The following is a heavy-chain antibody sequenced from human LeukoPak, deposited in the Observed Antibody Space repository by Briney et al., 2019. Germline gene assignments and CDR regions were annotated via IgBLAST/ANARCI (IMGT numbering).Heavy chain of an antibody. CDR2: IYHSGST. V-gene: IGHV4-30-2*01. CDR3: ARGPKNSSWPDY. J-gene: IGHJ4*02. D-gene: IGHD6-13*01. Sequence: SETLSLTCTVSGGSISSGGYYWSWIRQPPGKGLEWIGYIYHSGSTYYNPSLKSRVTISVDRSKNQFSLKLSSVTAADTAVYYCARGPKNSSWPDYWGQGTLVTVSS. CDR1: GGSISSGGYY.